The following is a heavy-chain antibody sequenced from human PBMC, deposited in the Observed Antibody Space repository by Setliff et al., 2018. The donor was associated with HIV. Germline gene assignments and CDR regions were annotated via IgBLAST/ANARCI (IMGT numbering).Heavy chain of an antibody. J-gene: IGHJ5*02. V-gene: IGHV4-61*02. Sequence: SGPTLVNPPQTLTLTCTFSGFSLSTSGMCVSWIRQPAGMRLEWIGHISTSGTTNYNPSLKSRVTISADTSKSQFSLKLSSLTAADTAVYYCARGRTQWPNYNYFDPWGLGTLVTVSS. CDR1: GFSLSTSGMC. D-gene: IGHD6-19*01. CDR3: ARGRTQWPNYNYFDP. CDR2: ISTSGTT.